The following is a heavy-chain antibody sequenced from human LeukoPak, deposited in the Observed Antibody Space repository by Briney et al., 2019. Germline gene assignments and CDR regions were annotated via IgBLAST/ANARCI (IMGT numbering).Heavy chain of an antibody. CDR1: GYTFTGYY. D-gene: IGHD1-7*01. V-gene: IGHV1-2*02. CDR2: INPNSGGT. J-gene: IGHJ5*02. Sequence: ASVKVSCKASGYTFTGYYMHWVRQAPGQGLEWMGWINPNSGGTKYAQKFQGRVTMTRDTSISTAYMELSRLRSDDTAVYYCARAKLELRSGWFDPWGQGTLVTVSS. CDR3: ARAKLELRSGWFDP.